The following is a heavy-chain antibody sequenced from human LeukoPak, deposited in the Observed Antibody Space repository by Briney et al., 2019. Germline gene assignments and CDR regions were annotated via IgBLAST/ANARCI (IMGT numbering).Heavy chain of an antibody. CDR2: ISGSGGIT. D-gene: IGHD7-27*01. V-gene: IGHV3-23*01. CDR1: GFTFSNYA. J-gene: IGHJ6*03. Sequence: GGTLRLSCAVSGFTFSNYAMSWGRQAPGKGVEWVSTISGSGGITYYADSVKGRFTISRDSSKNTLYLQMNTLRAEDTAVYFCARVATTGEAFYYYYMDVWGKGTTVTVSS. CDR3: ARVATTGEAFYYYYMDV.